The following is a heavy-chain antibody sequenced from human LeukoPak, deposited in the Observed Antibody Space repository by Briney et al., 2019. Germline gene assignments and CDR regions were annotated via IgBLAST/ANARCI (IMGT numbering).Heavy chain of an antibody. J-gene: IGHJ4*02. D-gene: IGHD6-13*01. V-gene: IGHV3-48*01. Sequence: GGSLRLSCAASGFTFSSYRMTWVRQAPGKGLEWVSYISSSSSTIYYADSVKGRFTISRDNAKNSLYLQMNSLRAEDTAVYYCARDIAAAGFDYWGQGTLVTVSS. CDR3: ARDIAAAGFDY. CDR1: GFTFSSYR. CDR2: ISSSSSTI.